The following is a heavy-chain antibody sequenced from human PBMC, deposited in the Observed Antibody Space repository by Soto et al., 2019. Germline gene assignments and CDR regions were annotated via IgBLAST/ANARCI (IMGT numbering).Heavy chain of an antibody. V-gene: IGHV1-46*01. CDR2: INPSGGST. D-gene: IGHD3-22*01. J-gene: IGHJ3*02. CDR1: GYTFTSYY. CDR3: AITTYYYDRSGYYSPVFDAFDI. Sequence: ASVKVSCTASGYTFTSYYMHWVRQAPGQGLEWMGIINPSGGSTSYAQKFQGRVTMTRDTSTSTVYMELSSLRSEDTAVYYCAITTYYYDRSGYYSPVFDAFDIWGQGTMVTVSS.